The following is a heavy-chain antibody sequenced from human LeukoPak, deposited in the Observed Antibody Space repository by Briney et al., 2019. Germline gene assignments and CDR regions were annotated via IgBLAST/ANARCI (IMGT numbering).Heavy chain of an antibody. D-gene: IGHD1-1*01. Sequence: SVKVSCKASGGTFSSYAISWARQAPGQGLEWMGGIIPIFGTANYAQKFQGRVTITTDESTSTAYMQLSSLRSEDTAVYFCARGGWNDVSDYWGQGTLVTVSS. CDR1: GGTFSSYA. CDR3: ARGGWNDVSDY. CDR2: IIPIFGTA. J-gene: IGHJ4*02. V-gene: IGHV1-69*05.